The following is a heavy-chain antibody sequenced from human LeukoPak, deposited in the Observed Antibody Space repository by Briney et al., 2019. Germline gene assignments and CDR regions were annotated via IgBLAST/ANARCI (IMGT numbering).Heavy chain of an antibody. J-gene: IGHJ4*02. Sequence: PGGSLRLSCAASGFTFSSYAMHWVRQAPGKGLEWVAVISYDGSNKYYADSVKGRFTISRDNSKNTLYLQMNSLRAEDTAVYYCAGGGSSWEYYFDYWGQGTLVTVSS. CDR3: AGGGSSWEYYFDY. CDR2: ISYDGSNK. D-gene: IGHD6-13*01. V-gene: IGHV3-30*01. CDR1: GFTFSSYA.